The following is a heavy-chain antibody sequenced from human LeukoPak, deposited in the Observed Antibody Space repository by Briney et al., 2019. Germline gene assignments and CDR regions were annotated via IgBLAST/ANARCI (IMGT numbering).Heavy chain of an antibody. V-gene: IGHV4-39*07. CDR1: GGSISSSSYY. D-gene: IGHD5-24*01. J-gene: IGHJ5*02. CDR3: ASTVGWLQFGLAIYH. Sequence: SETLSLTCTVSGGSISSSSYYWGWIRQPPGKGLEWIGSIYYSGSTYYNPSLKSRVTISVDTSKKQFSLKLRSVSAADTATYYCASTVGWLQFGLAIYHWGQGTLVTVSS. CDR2: IYYSGST.